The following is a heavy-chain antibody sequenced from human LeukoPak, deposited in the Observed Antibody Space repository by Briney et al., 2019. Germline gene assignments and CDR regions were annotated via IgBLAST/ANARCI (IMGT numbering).Heavy chain of an antibody. CDR2: IYYSGNT. Sequence: SETLSLTCTVSGGSISSYYWSWIRQPPGKGLEGIGYIYYSGNTNYNPSLTRRVTISVETSKNQFSLKLSSVTAADTAVYYCARDRANYGDKYYFDCWGQGTLVTVSS. J-gene: IGHJ4*02. D-gene: IGHD4-17*01. V-gene: IGHV4-59*01. CDR1: GGSISSYY. CDR3: ARDRANYGDKYYFDC.